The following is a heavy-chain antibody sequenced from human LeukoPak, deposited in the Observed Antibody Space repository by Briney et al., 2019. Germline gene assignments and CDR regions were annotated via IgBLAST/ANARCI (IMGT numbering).Heavy chain of an antibody. CDR1: GFTFSSYG. Sequence: GGSLRLSCAASGFTFSSYGMTWVRQAPGKALEWVSAISGSGGSTYYADSVKGRFTISRDNAKNSLYLQMNSLRAEDTAVYYCARARYSSSWYPYWGQEPWSPSPQ. J-gene: IGHJ4*01. CDR3: ARARYSSSWYPY. CDR2: ISGSGGST. V-gene: IGHV3-23*01. D-gene: IGHD6-13*01.